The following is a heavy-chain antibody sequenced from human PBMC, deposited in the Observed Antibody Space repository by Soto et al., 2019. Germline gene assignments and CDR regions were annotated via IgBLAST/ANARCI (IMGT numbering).Heavy chain of an antibody. V-gene: IGHV4-30-2*01. CDR3: ARKRYTEPADLDY. D-gene: IGHD1-20*01. CDR2: IYHSGST. J-gene: IGHJ4*02. CDR1: GGSISSGGYS. Sequence: PSETLSLTCAVSGGSISSGGYSWSWIRQPPGKGLEWIGYIYHSGSTYYNPSLKSRVTISVDRSKNQFSLKLSSVTAADTAVYYCARKRYTEPADLDYWGQGTLVTVSS.